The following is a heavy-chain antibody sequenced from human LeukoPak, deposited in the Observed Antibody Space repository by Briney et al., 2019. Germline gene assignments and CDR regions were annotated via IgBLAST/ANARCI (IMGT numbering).Heavy chain of an antibody. V-gene: IGHV4-39*01. CDR2: IYYSRTT. D-gene: IGHD3-9*01. Sequence: PAETLSLTCSVSGGSINSNSNHWDRIRQAPGKGLEWIGNIYYSRTTSYNPTLKSRVTISVDTSKNQFSLRLISVTAADTAVYYCARRGDILTDYAFDYWGRGTLVTVSS. J-gene: IGHJ4*02. CDR3: ARRGDILTDYAFDY. CDR1: GGSINSNSNH.